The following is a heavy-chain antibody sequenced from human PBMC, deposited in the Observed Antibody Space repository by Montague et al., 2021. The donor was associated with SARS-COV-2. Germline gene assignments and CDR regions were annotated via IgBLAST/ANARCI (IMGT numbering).Heavy chain of an antibody. Sequence: SETLSLTCTVSGGSISSSSYYWGWIRQPPGKGLEWIGSIYYSGSTYYNPSLKSRVTISVDTSKNQFSLKLSSVTAADTAVYYCARLYCSSTGRYGWWEMNWFDPWGQGTLVTVSS. J-gene: IGHJ5*02. CDR2: IYYSGST. CDR3: ARLYCSSTGRYGWWEMNWFDP. V-gene: IGHV4-39*01. CDR1: GGSISSSSYY. D-gene: IGHD2-2*01.